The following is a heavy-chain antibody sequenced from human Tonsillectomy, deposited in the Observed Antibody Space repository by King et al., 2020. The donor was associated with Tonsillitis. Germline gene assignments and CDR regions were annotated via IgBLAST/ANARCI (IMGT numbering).Heavy chain of an antibody. J-gene: IGHJ4*02. Sequence: QLVQSGGGVVQPGRSLSLSCAASGFTFSNYAMHWVRQAPGKGLEWVAIISYDGTEKYYADSVKGRFTISRDNSKNKMSVQMNSLRAEDTAVYYCARDLMSGDWNDPLGYFDYWGQGTLVTVSS. D-gene: IGHD1-1*01. CDR3: ARDLMSGDWNDPLGYFDY. CDR2: ISYDGTEK. V-gene: IGHV3-30*04. CDR1: GFTFSNYA.